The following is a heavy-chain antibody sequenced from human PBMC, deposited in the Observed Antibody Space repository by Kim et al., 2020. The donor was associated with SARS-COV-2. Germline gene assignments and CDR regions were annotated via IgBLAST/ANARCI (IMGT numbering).Heavy chain of an antibody. CDR3: AKDAYSGYEVYYYYYMDV. J-gene: IGHJ6*03. V-gene: IGHV3-30*18. Sequence: GGSLRLSCAASGFTFSSYGMHWVRQAPGKGLEWVAVISYDGSNKYYADSVKGRFTISRDNSKNTLYLQMNSLRAEDTAVYYCAKDAYSGYEVYYYYYMDVWGKGTTVTVSS. CDR2: ISYDGSNK. CDR1: GFTFSSYG. D-gene: IGHD5-12*01.